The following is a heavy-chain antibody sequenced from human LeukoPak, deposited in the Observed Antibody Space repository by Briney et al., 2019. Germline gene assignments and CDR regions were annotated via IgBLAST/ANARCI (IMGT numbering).Heavy chain of an antibody. CDR2: GSSSEST. V-gene: IGHV4-39*01. Sequence: SETPSLTCTVSGGSISSSSYYWGWIRQPPGNGLEWIGSGSSSESTYYNPSLKSRVTISVDTSRNQFSLKMSSVSAADTAIYYCARGEGYNSGTVHFDYWGQGILVTVSS. J-gene: IGHJ4*02. CDR1: GGSISSSSYY. CDR3: ARGEGYNSGTVHFDY. D-gene: IGHD3-10*01.